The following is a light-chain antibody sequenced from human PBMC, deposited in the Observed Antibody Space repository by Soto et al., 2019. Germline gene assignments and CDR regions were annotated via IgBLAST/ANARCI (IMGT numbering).Light chain of an antibody. CDR1: NSDVGGYDF. V-gene: IGLV2-8*01. CDR3: SSYSDTNICV. Sequence: QSVLTQPPSASGSPGQSVTISCAGSNSDVGGYDFVSWYQQHPGKAPKLMIYEVTKRPSGVPDRFSGSKSGNTASLTVSGLQAVDEADYYCSSYSDTNICVFGTGTKVTVL. CDR2: EVT. J-gene: IGLJ1*01.